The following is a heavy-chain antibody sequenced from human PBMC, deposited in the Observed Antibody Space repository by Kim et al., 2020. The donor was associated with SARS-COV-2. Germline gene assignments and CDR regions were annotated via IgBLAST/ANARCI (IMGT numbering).Heavy chain of an antibody. CDR1: GYTFTGYY. CDR2: INPNSGGT. D-gene: IGHD2-15*01. CDR3: ARDTCSGGSCLDN. V-gene: IGHV1-2*05. J-gene: IGHJ4*02. Sequence: ASVKVSCKASGYTFTGYYMHWVRQAPGQGLEWMGRINPNSGGTNYAQKFQGRVTMTRDTSISTAYMELSRLRSDDTVVYYCARDTCSGGSCLDNWGQGTLVTVSS.